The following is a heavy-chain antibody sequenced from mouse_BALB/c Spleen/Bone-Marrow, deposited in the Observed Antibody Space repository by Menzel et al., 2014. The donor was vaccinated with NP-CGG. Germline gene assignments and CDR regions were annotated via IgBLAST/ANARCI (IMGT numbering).Heavy chain of an antibody. CDR3: ARKRLTGTSYWYFDV. Sequence: QVQLQQPGPELVRPGVSVKISCKGSGYTFTDYAMHWVKQSHEKSLEWIGVISTYYGNTNYNQKFKGKATMTVDKSSSTAYMELARLTSEDSAIYYCARKRLTGTSYWYFDVWGAGTTVTVSS. J-gene: IGHJ1*01. CDR1: GYTFTDYA. CDR2: ISTYYGNT. V-gene: IGHV1-67*01. D-gene: IGHD4-1*01.